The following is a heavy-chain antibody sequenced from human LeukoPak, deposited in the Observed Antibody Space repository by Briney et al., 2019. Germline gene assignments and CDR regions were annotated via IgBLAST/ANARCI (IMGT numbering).Heavy chain of an antibody. J-gene: IGHJ1*01. D-gene: IGHD6-19*01. CDR1: GGSFSGYY. CDR3: ARGPLPEGYGSGWYAPPRHLGYSQH. V-gene: IGHV4-34*01. CDR2: INHSGST. Sequence: PSETLSLTCAVYGGSFSGYYWSWIRQPPGKGLEWIGEINHSGSTNYNPSLKSRVTISVDTSKNQFSLKLRSVTAADTAVYYCARGPLPEGYGSGWYAPPRHLGYSQHWGQGTLVTVSS.